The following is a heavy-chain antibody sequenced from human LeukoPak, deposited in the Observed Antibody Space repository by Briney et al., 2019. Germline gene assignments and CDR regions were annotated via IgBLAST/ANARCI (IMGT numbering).Heavy chain of an antibody. CDR1: GFTFSSYA. CDR2: ISYDGSNK. D-gene: IGHD3-10*01. V-gene: IGHV3-30*04. J-gene: IGHJ4*02. CDR3: ARSGDIWSLDY. Sequence: PGRSLRLSCVASGFTFSSYAMHWVRQAPGKGLEWVAVISYDGSNKYYADSVKGRFTISRDNSKNTLYLQMNSLRAEDTAVYYCARSGDIWSLDYWGQGTLVTVSS.